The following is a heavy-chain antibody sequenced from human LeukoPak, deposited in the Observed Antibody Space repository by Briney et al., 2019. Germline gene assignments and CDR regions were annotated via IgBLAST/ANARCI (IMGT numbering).Heavy chain of an antibody. CDR3: ARGGSYFPYYFDY. Sequence: SVKVSCKASGGTFSSYAISWVRQVPGQGLEWLGGIIPIFGTANYAQKFQGRVTITADESTSTAYMELSSLRSEDTAVYYCARGGSYFPYYFDYWGQGTLVTVSS. CDR1: GGTFSSYA. J-gene: IGHJ4*02. D-gene: IGHD1-26*01. V-gene: IGHV1-69*13. CDR2: IIPIFGTA.